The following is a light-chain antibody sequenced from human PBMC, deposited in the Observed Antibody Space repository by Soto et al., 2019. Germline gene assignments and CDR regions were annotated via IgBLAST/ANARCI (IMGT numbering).Light chain of an antibody. J-gene: IGLJ2*01. CDR1: SSNIGSNT. CDR3: AAWDDSLNGDVV. Sequence: QSVLTQPPSASGTPGQRVTISCSGSSSNIGSNTVNWYQQLPGTAPKLLIYSNNQRPSGVPDPFSGSKSATSASLAISGLQSEAEADYYCAAWDDSLNGDVVFGGGTKLTVL. V-gene: IGLV1-44*01. CDR2: SNN.